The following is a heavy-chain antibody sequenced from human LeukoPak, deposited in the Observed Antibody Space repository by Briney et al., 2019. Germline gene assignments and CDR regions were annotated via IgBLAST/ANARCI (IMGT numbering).Heavy chain of an antibody. V-gene: IGHV3-11*01. D-gene: IGHD1-14*01. J-gene: IGHJ2*01. Sequence: GGSLRLSCAASGFTFSDHYMSWIRQAPGKGLEWVSYISSSGSTIYYADSVKGRFTISRDNAKNSLYLQMNSLRAEDTGVYYCARVCSGTPSYWYFDLWGRGTLVTVSS. CDR2: ISSSGSTI. CDR3: ARVCSGTPSYWYFDL. CDR1: GFTFSDHY.